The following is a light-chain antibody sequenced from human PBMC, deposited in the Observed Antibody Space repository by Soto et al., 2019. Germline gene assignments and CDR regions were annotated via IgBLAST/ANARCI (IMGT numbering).Light chain of an antibody. J-gene: IGKJ5*01. V-gene: IGKV1-39*01. Sequence: DLQMTQSPSSLSASVGDRVTITCRASQSISSYLNWYQQNPGKAPKLLIYAASSLQSGVPSRFXGSGSGTAFTLTISSLQPEDFATYYCQQSYSTPLITFGQGTRLEIK. CDR3: QQSYSTPLIT. CDR1: QSISSY. CDR2: AAS.